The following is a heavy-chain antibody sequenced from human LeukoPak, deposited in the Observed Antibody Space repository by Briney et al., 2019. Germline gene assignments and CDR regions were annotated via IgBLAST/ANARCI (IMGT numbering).Heavy chain of an antibody. V-gene: IGHV3-23*01. D-gene: IGHD1-14*01. CDR2: ISGSGGTT. Sequence: GGSLRLSCTASGFTFSNYAMSWVRQAPGKGLEWVSGISGSGGTTYYADSVKGRFTISRDGSKNTLYLQMNSLRAEDTAVYYCAKVSGGGLYYDGMDVWGQGTTVTVSS. CDR3: AKVSGGGLYYDGMDV. CDR1: GFTFSNYA. J-gene: IGHJ6*02.